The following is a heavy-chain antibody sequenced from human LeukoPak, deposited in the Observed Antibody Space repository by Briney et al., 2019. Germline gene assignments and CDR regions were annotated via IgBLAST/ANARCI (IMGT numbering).Heavy chain of an antibody. CDR1: GGSISSGGYY. J-gene: IGHJ4*02. CDR3: ARETSLAGFASGLGFNY. D-gene: IGHD6-19*01. CDR2: IYGSGNT. V-gene: IGHV4-61*08. Sequence: PSETLSLTCTVSGGSISSGGYYWSWIRQPPGEGLEWIGYIYGSGNTNYNPSLKSRVTMSIDTSKNQFSLKLTSVTAADTATYYCARETSLAGFASGLGFNYWGQGILVTVSS.